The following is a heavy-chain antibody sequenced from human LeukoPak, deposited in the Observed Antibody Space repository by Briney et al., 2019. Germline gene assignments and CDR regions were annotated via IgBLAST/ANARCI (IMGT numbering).Heavy chain of an antibody. V-gene: IGHV3-11*04. CDR1: GFTFSDYY. CDR3: ARQVTRYFDY. D-gene: IGHD2-21*02. CDR2: ISSSSSTI. Sequence: GVSLRLSCAASGFTFSDYYMSWIRQAPGKGLEWVSYISSSSSTIYYADSVKGRFTISRDNAKNSLYLQMNSLRDEDTAVYYCARQVTRYFDYWGQGTLVTVSS. J-gene: IGHJ4*02.